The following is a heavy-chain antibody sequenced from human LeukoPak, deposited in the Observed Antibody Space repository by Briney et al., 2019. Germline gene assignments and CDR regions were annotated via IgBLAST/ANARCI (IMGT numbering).Heavy chain of an antibody. Sequence: PGGSLRLSCVGSGFIFSNYYMYWVRQAPGKGLVWVSRIKNAGSDTIYADSVKGRFTISRDNAKNTVYLQMNSLRAEGTAVYYCARGGYGHNMDVWGEGTTVTVSS. CDR2: IKNAGSDT. J-gene: IGHJ6*03. D-gene: IGHD3-10*01. V-gene: IGHV3-74*01. CDR3: ARGGYGHNMDV. CDR1: GFIFSNYY.